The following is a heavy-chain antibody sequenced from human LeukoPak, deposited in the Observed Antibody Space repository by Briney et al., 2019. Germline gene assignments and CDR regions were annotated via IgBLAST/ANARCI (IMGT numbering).Heavy chain of an antibody. D-gene: IGHD3-3*01. V-gene: IGHV3-21*01. Sequence: GGSLRLSCAASGFTFSSYSMTWVRQAPGKGLEWVSSISSSSSYIYYADSVKGRFTISRDNAKNSLYLQMNSLRAEDTAVYYCARDGITIFGVVTNGFDPWGQGTPVTVSS. J-gene: IGHJ5*02. CDR2: ISSSSSYI. CDR3: ARDGITIFGVVTNGFDP. CDR1: GFTFSSYS.